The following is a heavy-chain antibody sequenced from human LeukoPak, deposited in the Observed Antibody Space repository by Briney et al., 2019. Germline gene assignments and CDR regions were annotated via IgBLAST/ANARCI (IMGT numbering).Heavy chain of an antibody. CDR2: ISYDGSNK. Sequence: GGSLRLSCVASGFTFSSYGMNWVRQAPGKGLEWVAVISYDGSNKYYADSVKGRFTISRDNSKNTLYLQMNSLRAEDTAVYYCAKEPTPAIAAAGSFDYWGQGTLVTVSS. CDR1: GFTFSSYG. CDR3: AKEPTPAIAAAGSFDY. V-gene: IGHV3-30*18. D-gene: IGHD6-13*01. J-gene: IGHJ4*02.